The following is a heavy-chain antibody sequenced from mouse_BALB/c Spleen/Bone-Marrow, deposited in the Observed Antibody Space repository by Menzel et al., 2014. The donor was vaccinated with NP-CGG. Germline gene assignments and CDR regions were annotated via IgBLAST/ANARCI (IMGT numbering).Heavy chain of an antibody. D-gene: IGHD2-1*01. Sequence: QVQLQQSGAELMKPGASVKISCKATGYTFSSYWIEWVKQRPGHGLEWIGEILPGGDTSNYNEKFKGKATFTADTSSNTAHMQLSSLTSEDSAVYYCARGLYGNYGEWGQGTSVTVFS. CDR3: ARGLYGNYGE. CDR1: GYTFSSYW. V-gene: IGHV1-9*01. CDR2: ILPGGDTS. J-gene: IGHJ4*01.